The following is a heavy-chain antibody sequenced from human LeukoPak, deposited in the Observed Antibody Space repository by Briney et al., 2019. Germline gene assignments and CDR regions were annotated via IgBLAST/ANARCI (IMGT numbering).Heavy chain of an antibody. CDR3: ASRIGGATDY. CDR1: GFTFSSYG. CDR2: ISGSGGST. Sequence: GGTLRLSCAASGFTFSSYGMSWVRQAPGKGLEWVSAISGSGGSTYYADSVKGRFTISRDNAKNSLYLQMNSLRAEDTAVYYCASRIGGATDYWGQGTLVTVSS. V-gene: IGHV3-23*01. J-gene: IGHJ4*02. D-gene: IGHD1-26*01.